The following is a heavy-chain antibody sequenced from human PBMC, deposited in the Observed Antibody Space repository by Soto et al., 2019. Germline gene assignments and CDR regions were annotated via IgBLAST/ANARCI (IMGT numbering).Heavy chain of an antibody. CDR3: ARDVPWGWAYSSSSEYYFDY. CDR1: GYTFTSYG. CDR2: ISAYNGNT. D-gene: IGHD6-6*01. Sequence: QVQLVQSGAEVKKPGASVKVSCKASGYTFTSYGISWVRQAPGQGLEWMGWISAYNGNTNYAQKLQGRVTMTTDTSTSTAYMELRSLRSDDTAVYYCARDVPWGWAYSSSSEYYFDYWGQGTLVTVSS. J-gene: IGHJ4*02. V-gene: IGHV1-18*01.